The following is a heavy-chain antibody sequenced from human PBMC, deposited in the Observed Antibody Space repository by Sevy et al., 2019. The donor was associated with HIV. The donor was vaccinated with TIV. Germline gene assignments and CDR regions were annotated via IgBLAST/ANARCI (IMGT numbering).Heavy chain of an antibody. D-gene: IGHD3-10*01. J-gene: IGHJ6*02. CDR2: VRNDGSNK. CDR1: GFSLTTSD. Sequence: GGSLRLSCAASGFSLTTSDMHWVRQAPGKGLEWVAYVRNDGSNKYYADSVRDRFTISRDSPKNTLYLHMNSLRDEDTAIYYCARGRKTTEGWLEELDYYYGLDVWGQGTTVTVSS. V-gene: IGHV3-30*02. CDR3: ARGRKTTEGWLEELDYYYGLDV.